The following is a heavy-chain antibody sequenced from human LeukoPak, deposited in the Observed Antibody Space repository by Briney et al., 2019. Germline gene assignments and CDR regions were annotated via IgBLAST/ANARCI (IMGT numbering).Heavy chain of an antibody. J-gene: IGHJ3*02. Sequence: GESLKISCQGSGYSFTSYWIGWVRQMPGKGLEWMGIIYPGDSDTRYSPSFQGQVTISADKSISTAYLQWSSLKASDTAMYYCARHRDPYSSGWDGAFDIWGQGTMVTVSS. CDR2: IYPGDSDT. D-gene: IGHD6-19*01. CDR1: GYSFTSYW. CDR3: ARHRDPYSSGWDGAFDI. V-gene: IGHV5-51*01.